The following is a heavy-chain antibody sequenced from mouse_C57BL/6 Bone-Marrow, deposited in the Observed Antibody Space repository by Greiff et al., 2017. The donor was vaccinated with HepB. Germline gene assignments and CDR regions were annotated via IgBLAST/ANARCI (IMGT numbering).Heavy chain of an antibody. CDR2: INPSSGYT. D-gene: IGHD3-2*02. Sequence: VQRVESGAELAKPGASVKLSCKASGYTFTSYWMHWVKQRPGQGLEWIGYINPSSGYTKYNQKFKDKATLTADKSSSTAYMQLSSLTYEDSAVYYCATAQALDYWGQGTTLTVSS. J-gene: IGHJ2*01. CDR3: ATAQALDY. V-gene: IGHV1-7*01. CDR1: GYTFTSYW.